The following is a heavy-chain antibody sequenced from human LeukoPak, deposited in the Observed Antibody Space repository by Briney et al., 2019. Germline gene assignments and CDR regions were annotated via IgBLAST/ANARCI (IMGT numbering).Heavy chain of an antibody. J-gene: IGHJ4*02. CDR1: GFTFSSYG. CDR3: AKDQCTRTSCDGYPGY. CDR2: IHFDGSTK. Sequence: GGSLRLSCAASGFTFSSYGMHWVRQGPGKGLEWVAFIHFDGSTKYSGDSVKGRFTVSRDNSRNTLYLQMNSVRPEDTAVYYCAKDQCTRTSCDGYPGYWGQGTLVTVSS. V-gene: IGHV3-30*02. D-gene: IGHD2-2*01.